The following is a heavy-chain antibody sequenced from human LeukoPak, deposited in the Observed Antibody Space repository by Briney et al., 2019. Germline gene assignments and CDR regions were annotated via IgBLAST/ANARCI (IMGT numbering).Heavy chain of an antibody. J-gene: IGHJ4*02. Sequence: PGGSLRLSCVASGFSLDNYWMHWVRQAPGKGLVWVSRINSDGSSTGYADSVKGRFTISRDSAKNTLHLQMDSLRVDDTAVFYXSREEXSXRRGARLDYXGQGTLVTVSS. V-gene: IGHV3-74*01. D-gene: IGHD4/OR15-4a*01. CDR2: INSDGSST. CDR1: GFSLDNYW. CDR3: SREEXSXRRGARLDY.